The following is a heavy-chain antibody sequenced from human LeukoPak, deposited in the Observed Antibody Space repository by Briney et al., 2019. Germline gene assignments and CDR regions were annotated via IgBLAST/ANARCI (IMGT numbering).Heavy chain of an antibody. CDR1: GYTFTSYG. Sequence: GASVKVSCKASGYTFTSYGISWVRQAPGQGLEWMGWISAYNGNTNYAQKFQGRVTMTTDTSTSTAYMELRSLRSDDTAVYYCARAKGYCSSTSCYAPRYYYYYYYMDVWGKGTTVTVSS. J-gene: IGHJ6*03. CDR3: ARAKGYCSSTSCYAPRYYYYYYYMDV. D-gene: IGHD2-2*01. V-gene: IGHV1-18*01. CDR2: ISAYNGNT.